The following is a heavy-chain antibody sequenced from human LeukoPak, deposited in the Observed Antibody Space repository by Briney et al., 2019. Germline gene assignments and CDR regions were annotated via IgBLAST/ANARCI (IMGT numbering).Heavy chain of an antibody. CDR3: AREYGSSGYVDVL. Sequence: PSETLSLTCTVSGGSISSSSYYWGWIRQPPGKGLEWIGSIYYSGSTYYNPSLKSRVTISVDTSKNQFSLKLSSVTAADTAVYYCAREYGSSGYVDVLWGRGTLVTVSS. J-gene: IGHJ2*01. V-gene: IGHV4-39*07. D-gene: IGHD3-22*01. CDR1: GGSISSSSYY. CDR2: IYYSGST.